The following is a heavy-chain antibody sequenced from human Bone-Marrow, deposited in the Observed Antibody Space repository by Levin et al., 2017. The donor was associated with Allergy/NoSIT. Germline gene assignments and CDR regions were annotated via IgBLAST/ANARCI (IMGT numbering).Heavy chain of an antibody. D-gene: IGHD5-18*01. CDR1: GGSIRSGGYY. CDR3: ARIPDTTSEFDY. V-gene: IGHV4-31*03. CDR2: IYDSGST. Sequence: SSQTLSLTCTVSGGSIRSGGYYWSWIRQHPGKGLEWIGYIYDSGSTSYNPSLESRVAISVDTSKNQFYLKLTSLTAAGTAVYYCARIPDTTSEFDYWGQGTLVTVSS. J-gene: IGHJ4*02.